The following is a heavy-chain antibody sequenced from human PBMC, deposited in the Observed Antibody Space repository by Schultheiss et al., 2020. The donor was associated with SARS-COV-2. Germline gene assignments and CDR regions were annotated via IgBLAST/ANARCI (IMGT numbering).Heavy chain of an antibody. CDR1: GYTFTSYD. Sequence: ASVKVSCKASGYTFTSYDINWVRQATGQGLEWMGWINPNSGGTNYAQKFQGRVTMTRDTSISIAYMEVSRLRSDDTAVYYCARVGPIAVAAVDYWGQGTLVTVSS. CDR2: INPNSGGT. CDR3: ARVGPIAVAAVDY. J-gene: IGHJ4*02. D-gene: IGHD6-19*01. V-gene: IGHV1-2*02.